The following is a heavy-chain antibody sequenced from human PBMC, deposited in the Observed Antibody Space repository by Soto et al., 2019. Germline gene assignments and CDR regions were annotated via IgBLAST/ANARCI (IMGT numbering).Heavy chain of an antibody. CDR3: ARVLGSLPWSGEHPNNWFDP. J-gene: IGHJ5*02. CDR2: IDYRGST. V-gene: IGHV4-30-4*01. Sequence: SETMSCTCSLGDGCISSGDYYWRWIRKPPGKGVECIGYIDYRGSTYYNPSLKSRVTISVDTSKNQFSLNLSSLTAADTAVYYCARVLGSLPWSGEHPNNWFDPWGQGTLVTVYS. D-gene: IGHD3-10*01. CDR1: DGCISSGDYY.